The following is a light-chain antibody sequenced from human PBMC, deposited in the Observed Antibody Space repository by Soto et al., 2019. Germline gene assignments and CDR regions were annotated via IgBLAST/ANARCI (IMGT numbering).Light chain of an antibody. Sequence: EVVMTQSPATLSVSPGDKVSLSCRANQTISNMLAWYQQKPGQAPRLLIYAASTRATGVSARVSGSGSGTEFTLTISSLQSEDFTIYYCQYYNNWLATFGGGTKVDIK. CDR2: AAS. CDR1: QTISNM. CDR3: QYYNNWLAT. V-gene: IGKV3-15*01. J-gene: IGKJ4*01.